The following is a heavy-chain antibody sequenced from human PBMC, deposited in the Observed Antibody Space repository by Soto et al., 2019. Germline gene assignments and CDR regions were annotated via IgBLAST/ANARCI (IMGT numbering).Heavy chain of an antibody. D-gene: IGHD6-19*01. J-gene: IGHJ4*02. CDR2: IYSGGST. Sequence: EVQLVESGGGLVQPGGSLRLSCAASGFTVSSNYMSWVRQAPGKGLEWVSVIYSGGSTYYAYSVKGRFTISRHNSKNTLYLQMNSLRAEDTAVYYCARDIAVAGTGSGDYWGQGTLVTVSS. V-gene: IGHV3-53*04. CDR1: GFTVSSNY. CDR3: ARDIAVAGTGSGDY.